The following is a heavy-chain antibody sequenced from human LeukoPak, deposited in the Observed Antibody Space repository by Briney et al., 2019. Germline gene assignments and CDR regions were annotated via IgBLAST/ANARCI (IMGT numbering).Heavy chain of an antibody. CDR3: ARHANGGTFPLDF. J-gene: IGHJ4*02. Sequence: WESLSLACPVSGGSITNYFWGWVRQPAGKGLGWLAHIYYTEITTYNPSLRSRLTTSLDRSKTHFSLKLNSGTATDTAIYYCARHANGGTFPLDFWGQGTMVTVSS. CDR2: IYYTEIT. V-gene: IGHV4-59*08. CDR1: GGSITNYF. D-gene: IGHD1-26*01.